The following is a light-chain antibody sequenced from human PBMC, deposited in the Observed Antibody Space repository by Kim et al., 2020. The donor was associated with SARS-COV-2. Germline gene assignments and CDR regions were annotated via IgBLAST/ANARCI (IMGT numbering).Light chain of an antibody. CDR2: KTS. J-gene: IGKJ2*01. V-gene: IGKV1-5*03. CDR1: QSFTNW. Sequence: SASVGDRDTITCRASQSFTNWLAWYQQKPGKAPKLLIYKTSNLESGVPSRFSGSGSGTEFTLTISSLQPDDFATYYCQQYHVYPYTFGQGTKLEI. CDR3: QQYHVYPYT.